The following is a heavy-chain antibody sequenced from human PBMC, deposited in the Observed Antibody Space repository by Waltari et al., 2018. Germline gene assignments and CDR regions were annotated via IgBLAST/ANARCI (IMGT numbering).Heavy chain of an antibody. J-gene: IGHJ4*02. V-gene: IGHV3-7*01. CDR1: GFTFSSYW. Sequence: EVQLVESGGGLVQPGGSLRLSCAASGFTFSSYWMSWVRQAPGKGLEWVANIKQEGSEKYYVDSVKGRLTISRDNAKNALYLQMNSLRAEDTAVYYCARIGAAGFDCWGQGTLVTVSS. CDR3: ARIGAAGFDC. CDR2: IKQEGSEK. D-gene: IGHD6-13*01.